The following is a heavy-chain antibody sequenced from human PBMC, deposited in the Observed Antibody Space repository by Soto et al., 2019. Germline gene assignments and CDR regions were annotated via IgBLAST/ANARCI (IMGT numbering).Heavy chain of an antibody. V-gene: IGHV3-30-3*01. J-gene: IGHJ4*02. CDR2: ISYDGSNK. CDR1: GFTFSSYA. Sequence: GGSLRLSCAASGFTFSSYAMHWVRQAPGKGLEWVAVISYDGSNKYYADSVKGRFTISRGNSKNTLYLQMNSLRAEDTAVYYCAREKIDYYDILTGYYNGIDYWGQGTLVTVSS. CDR3: AREKIDYYDILTGYYNGIDY. D-gene: IGHD3-9*01.